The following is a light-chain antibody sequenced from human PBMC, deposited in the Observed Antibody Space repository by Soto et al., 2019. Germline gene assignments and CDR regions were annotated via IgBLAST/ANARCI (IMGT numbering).Light chain of an antibody. V-gene: IGKV1-33*01. CDR2: DAS. Sequence: DIQMTQSPSSLSASVGDRVTITCQASQGINKNLIWYQQKPGKAPKILIYDASDLETGVPSRFSGSGSGTGFTFTISSLQPEDFPTYYCQQYESLPLTFGQGTRLEIK. CDR3: QQYESLPLT. CDR1: QGINKN. J-gene: IGKJ5*01.